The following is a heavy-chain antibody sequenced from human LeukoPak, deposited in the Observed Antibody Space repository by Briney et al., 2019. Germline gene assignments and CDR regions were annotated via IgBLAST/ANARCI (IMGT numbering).Heavy chain of an antibody. Sequence: ASVKVSCKASGCTFTSYGISWVRQAPGQGLEWMGWISAYNGNTNYAQKLQGRVTMTTDTSTSTAYMELRSLRSDDTAVYYCARAIRGVGTSYYFDYWGQGTLVTVSS. CDR2: ISAYNGNT. CDR3: ARAIRGVGTSYYFDY. J-gene: IGHJ4*02. D-gene: IGHD3-10*01. CDR1: GCTFTSYG. V-gene: IGHV1-18*01.